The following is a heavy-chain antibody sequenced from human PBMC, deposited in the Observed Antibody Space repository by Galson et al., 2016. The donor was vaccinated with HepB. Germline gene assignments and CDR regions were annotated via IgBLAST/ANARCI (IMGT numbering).Heavy chain of an antibody. Sequence: SLRLSCAASGFTFNIYAVHWVRQAPGKGLESVAVISYDGTKRYYADSVKGRFTISRDNSNNTLYLQMNSLRVEDTAVYYCARDLWSGGHSAVAGTLLNWGQGTLVTVSS. V-gene: IGHV3-30-3*01. D-gene: IGHD6-19*01. CDR2: ISYDGTKR. J-gene: IGHJ4*02. CDR3: ARDLWSGGHSAVAGTLLN. CDR1: GFTFNIYA.